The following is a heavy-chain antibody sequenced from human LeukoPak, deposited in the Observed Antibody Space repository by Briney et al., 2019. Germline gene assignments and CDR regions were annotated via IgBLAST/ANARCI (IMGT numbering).Heavy chain of an antibody. Sequence: PSETLSLTCTVSGYSISSGFYWGWIRQPPGKGLEWIGTFYHGGSTYYNPSLKSRVTISVDTSKNQFSLKLSSVTAADTAVYYCAVQTVKWELGYFDYWGQGTLVTVSS. J-gene: IGHJ4*02. CDR3: AVQTVKWELGYFDY. D-gene: IGHD1-26*01. V-gene: IGHV4-38-2*02. CDR2: FYHGGST. CDR1: GYSISSGFY.